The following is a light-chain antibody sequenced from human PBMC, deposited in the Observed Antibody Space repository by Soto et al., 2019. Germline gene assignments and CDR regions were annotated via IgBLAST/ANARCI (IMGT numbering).Light chain of an antibody. V-gene: IGKV3-20*01. CDR2: DAS. CDR3: QQYGSSPFT. CDR1: QNINNNY. Sequence: EIVLTQSPGTLSLSPGERATLSCRASQNINNNYLAWYQHKPGQAPRLLIYDASLRATGVPDRFSGSGSGTDFTLTISRLEPEDFAVYYCQQYGSSPFTFGGGTKVDIK. J-gene: IGKJ4*01.